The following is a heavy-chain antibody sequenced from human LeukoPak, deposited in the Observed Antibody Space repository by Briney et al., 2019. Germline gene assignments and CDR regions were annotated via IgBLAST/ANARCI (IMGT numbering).Heavy chain of an antibody. CDR2: ISGSGANT. J-gene: IGHJ3*02. Sequence: GGSLRLSCAASGFTFSRYAMIWVRQAPGKGLEWVSAISGSGANTYYADSVKGRVTISRYNSKNTLYLKMNSLRAEDTAVYYCAKDWYYDFWSGYSGSFDIWGQGTMVTVSS. CDR3: AKDWYYDFWSGYSGSFDI. CDR1: GFTFSRYA. V-gene: IGHV3-23*01. D-gene: IGHD3-3*01.